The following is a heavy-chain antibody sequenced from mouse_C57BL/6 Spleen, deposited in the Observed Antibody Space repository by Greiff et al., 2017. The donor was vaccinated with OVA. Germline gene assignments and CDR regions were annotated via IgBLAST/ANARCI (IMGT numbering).Heavy chain of an antibody. CDR2: IDPANGNT. CDR3: ASRDGCSGNPFDD. D-gene: IGHD2-3*01. V-gene: IGHV14-3*01. J-gene: IGHJ2*01. Sequence: VQLQQSVAELVRPGASVKLSCTASGFNIKNSYMHWVKQRPEQGLEWIGRIDPANGNTKYAPKFQGTATITADTSSNTAYLQLSSLTSEDTAIEYCASRDGCSGNPFDDWGQGTTLTVSS. CDR1: GFNIKNSY.